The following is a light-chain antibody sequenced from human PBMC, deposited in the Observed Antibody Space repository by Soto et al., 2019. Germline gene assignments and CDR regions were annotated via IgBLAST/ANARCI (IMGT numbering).Light chain of an antibody. CDR1: QSVSRN. V-gene: IGKV3-15*01. J-gene: IGKJ1*01. CDR3: QQYILWPRT. Sequence: LMTQSPATLSVSPGERATLSCRASQSVSRNLAWFQQKPGQTPRLLIYGVSTRATGIPARFSGSGSGADFTLTISSLQSEDFAVYYCQQYILWPRTFGQGTKV. CDR2: GVS.